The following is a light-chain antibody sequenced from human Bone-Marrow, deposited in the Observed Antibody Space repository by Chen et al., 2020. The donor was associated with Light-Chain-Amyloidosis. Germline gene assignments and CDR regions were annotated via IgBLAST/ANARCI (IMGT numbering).Light chain of an antibody. CDR1: QDITNY. J-gene: IGKJ2*01. CDR2: DAS. Sequence: DIQMTQSPSSLSASVGDRVTITCQASQDITNYLNWYQQKPGEVPKLLIYDASTLETGVPSRFIGGRSGTHFTFTITSLQREDIATYYCQQYADLPYTFSQGTNLEIK. CDR3: QQYADLPYT. V-gene: IGKV1-33*01.